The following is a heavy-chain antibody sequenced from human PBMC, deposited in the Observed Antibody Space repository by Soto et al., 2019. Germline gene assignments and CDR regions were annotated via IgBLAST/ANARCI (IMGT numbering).Heavy chain of an antibody. CDR3: VRGGGGGLFDP. V-gene: IGHV3-23*01. CDR1: GITFSTYA. CDR2: ISGSGGST. D-gene: IGHD2-15*01. Sequence: GGSLRLSCAASGITFSTYAMSWVRQAPGKGLEWVSAISGSGGSTYYADSVKGRFTISRDKSKNTLYLQMNSLRAEDTALYYCVRGGGGGLFDPWGQGTMVTV. J-gene: IGHJ5*02.